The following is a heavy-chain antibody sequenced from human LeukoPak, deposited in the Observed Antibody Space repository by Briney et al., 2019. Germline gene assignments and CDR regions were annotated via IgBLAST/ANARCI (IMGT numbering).Heavy chain of an antibody. CDR2: VSGSGGST. CDR1: GFTFRSCA. J-gene: IGHJ4*02. D-gene: IGHD3-3*01. Sequence: QAGGSLRLSSAASGFTFRSCAMIWVRQAPGKGLEWVSGVSGSGGSTYYADSLKGRFTISRNNSKNTLYLQMNSLRAEDTAVYYCAKASDFWSGPIDYWGQGTLVTVSS. V-gene: IGHV3-23*01. CDR3: AKASDFWSGPIDY.